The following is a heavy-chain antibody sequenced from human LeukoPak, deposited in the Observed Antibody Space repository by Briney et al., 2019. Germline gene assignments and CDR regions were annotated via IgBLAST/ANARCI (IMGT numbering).Heavy chain of an antibody. V-gene: IGHV3-20*04. CDR1: GFTFDDYG. Sequence: GGSLRLSCAASGFTFDDYGMSWVRQAPGKGLEWVSGINWNGGSTGYADSVKGRFTISRDNAKNSLYLQMNSLRAEDTAVYYCAKPPRGIVVVPAAIDYWGQGTLVTVSS. J-gene: IGHJ4*02. CDR3: AKPPRGIVVVPAAIDY. D-gene: IGHD2-2*02. CDR2: INWNGGST.